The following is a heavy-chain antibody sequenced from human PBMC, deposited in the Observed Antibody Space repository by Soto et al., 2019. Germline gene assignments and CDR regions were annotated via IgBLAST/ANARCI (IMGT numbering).Heavy chain of an antibody. V-gene: IGHV4-30-4*01. CDR2: MYYSGIT. CDR1: GGSINSGDYY. D-gene: IGHD2-15*01. Sequence: QVQLQESGPRLVKSSQTLYLTCTVSGGSINSGDYYWSWIRQSPGKGLEWVGYMYYSGITDYNASLKSRITMSMDTSKNQFSLKLNLVTAADTAVYFCARWSGVGVAGMDVWGQGTTVTVSS. CDR3: ARWSGVGVAGMDV. J-gene: IGHJ6*02.